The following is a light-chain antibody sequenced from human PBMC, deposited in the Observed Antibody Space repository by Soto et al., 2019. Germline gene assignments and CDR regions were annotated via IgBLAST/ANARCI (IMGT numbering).Light chain of an antibody. CDR3: CSYATSSTWV. Sequence: QSALTQPASVSGSPGQSITISCTGTSSDVGSYNLVSWYQHHPGKAPRLIIYEGSTRPSGVSNRFSGSKSGNMASLTISGLQAEDEADYYCCSYATSSTWVFGGGTKLTVL. CDR1: SSDVGSYNL. V-gene: IGLV2-23*01. J-gene: IGLJ3*02. CDR2: EGS.